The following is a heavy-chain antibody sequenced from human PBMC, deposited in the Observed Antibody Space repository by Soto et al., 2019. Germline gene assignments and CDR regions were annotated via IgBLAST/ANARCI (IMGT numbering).Heavy chain of an antibody. V-gene: IGHV3-33*01. J-gene: IGHJ5*02. CDR3: ARDRRPPRSSGWLSGFDP. CDR1: GFTFSSYG. CDR2: IWYDGSNK. Sequence: GGSLRLSCAASGFTFSSYGMHWVRQAPGKGLEWVAVIWYDGSNKYYADSVKGRFTISRDNSKNTLYLQMNSLRAEDTAVYYCARDRRPPRSSGWLSGFDPWGQGTLVTVSS. D-gene: IGHD6-19*01.